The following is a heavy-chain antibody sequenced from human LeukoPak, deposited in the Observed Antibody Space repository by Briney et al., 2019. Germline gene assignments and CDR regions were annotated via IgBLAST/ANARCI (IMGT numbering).Heavy chain of an antibody. CDR3: ASRPAGTETDYGGVWNWFDP. Sequence: PGGSLRLSCAASGFTFSSYEMNWVRQAPGKGLEWVSYISSSGSTIYYADSVKGRFTISRDNAKNSLYLQMNSLRAEDTAVYYCASRPAGTETDYGGVWNWFDPWGQGTLVTVSS. CDR1: GFTFSSYE. V-gene: IGHV3-48*03. J-gene: IGHJ5*02. CDR2: ISSSGSTI. D-gene: IGHD4-23*01.